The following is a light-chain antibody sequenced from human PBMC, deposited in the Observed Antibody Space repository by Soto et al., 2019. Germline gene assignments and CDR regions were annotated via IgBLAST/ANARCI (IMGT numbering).Light chain of an antibody. Sequence: QSALTQPRSVSGSPGQSVTVSCIGTSSDVGDYNSVSWYQQHPGKAPKLLLSEVSNRPSGVSDRFSGSKSGNTASLTISGLQAEDEADYYCSSFTSAYTFVFGTGTKVTVL. J-gene: IGLJ1*01. V-gene: IGLV2-11*01. CDR3: SSFTSAYTFV. CDR2: EVS. CDR1: SSDVGDYNS.